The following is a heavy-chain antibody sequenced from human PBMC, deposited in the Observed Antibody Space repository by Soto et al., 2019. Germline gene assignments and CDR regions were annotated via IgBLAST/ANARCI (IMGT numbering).Heavy chain of an antibody. CDR3: AREEIVATGDYYYYMDV. J-gene: IGHJ6*03. CDR1: GGTFSSYA. D-gene: IGHD5-12*01. Sequence: ASVKVSCKASGGTFSSYAISWVRQAPGQGLEWMGGIIPIFGIANYAQKFQGRVTITADKSTSTAYMELSSLRSEDTAVYYCAREEIVATGDYYYYMDVWGKGTTVTVSS. CDR2: IIPIFGIA. V-gene: IGHV1-69*10.